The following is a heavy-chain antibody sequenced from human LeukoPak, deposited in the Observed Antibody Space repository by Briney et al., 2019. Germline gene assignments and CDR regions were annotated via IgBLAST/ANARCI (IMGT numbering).Heavy chain of an antibody. CDR2: ISYDGSDR. CDR3: AKGVSRGVDPTGLEY. J-gene: IGHJ4*02. D-gene: IGHD1-1*01. CDR1: GFTFSSYG. V-gene: IGHV3-30*18. Sequence: GKSLRLSCVASGFTFSSYGMHWVRQAPGKGPEWVAVISYDGSDRYYANFVKGRFTISRDNSKNTLFLQTNSMRPEDTAVYYCAKGVSRGVDPTGLEYWGQGTLVTVPS.